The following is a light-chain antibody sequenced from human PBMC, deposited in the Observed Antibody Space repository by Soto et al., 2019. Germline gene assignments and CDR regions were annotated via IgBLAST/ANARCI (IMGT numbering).Light chain of an antibody. V-gene: IGLV2-14*01. CDR1: SSDVGGYNY. CDR2: DVS. CDR3: CSYASSSTVV. J-gene: IGLJ2*01. Sequence: SALTQPASVSGSPGQSITISCTGTSSDVGGYNYVSWYQQNPGKAPRLVIYDVSHRPSGVSNRFSGSKSGNTASLTISGLQAEDEADYYCCSYASSSTVVFGGGTKLTVL.